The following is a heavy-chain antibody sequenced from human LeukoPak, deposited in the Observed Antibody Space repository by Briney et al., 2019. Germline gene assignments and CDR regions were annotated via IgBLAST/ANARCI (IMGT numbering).Heavy chain of an antibody. D-gene: IGHD5-12*01. CDR2: VYTSGTT. V-gene: IGHV4-4*07. J-gene: IGHJ4*02. CDR3: ARGTEKTRISGYYSFDH. CDR1: GGSISGYF. Sequence: PSETLSLTCTVSGGSISGYFWTWIRQPAGKELEWIGRVYTSGTTYYNPSLESRVTISLDTFSNQFSLRVTSVTAADTAIYYCARGTEKTRISGYYSFDHWGRGLLVTVSS.